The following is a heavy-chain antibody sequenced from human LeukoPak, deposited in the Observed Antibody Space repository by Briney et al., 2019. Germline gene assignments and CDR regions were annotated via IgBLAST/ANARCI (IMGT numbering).Heavy chain of an antibody. Sequence: ASVKVSCKVSGYTLTELSMHWVRQAPGKGLEWMGGFDREDGETIYARKFQGRVTMTEDTSTDAAYMELSSLRSEDTAVYYCATDYIVGATGFGRDAFDIWGQGTMVTVSS. CDR1: GYTLTELS. V-gene: IGHV1-24*01. CDR2: FDREDGET. CDR3: ATDYIVGATGFGRDAFDI. D-gene: IGHD1-26*01. J-gene: IGHJ3*02.